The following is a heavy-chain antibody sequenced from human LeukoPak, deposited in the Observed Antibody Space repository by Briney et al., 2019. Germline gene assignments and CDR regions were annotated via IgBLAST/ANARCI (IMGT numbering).Heavy chain of an antibody. V-gene: IGHV4-38-2*01. J-gene: IGHJ4*02. CDR3: ARARGGYDATFEY. CDR1: GYSISSGYY. Sequence: SETLSLTCAVSGYSISSGYYWAWIRQPAGKGLEWIGRMYSSGSTDYNPSLTSRVTISGDMSKNQFSLKVSSVTAADTAVYYCARARGGYDATFEYWGQGSLVTVSS. CDR2: MYSSGST. D-gene: IGHD5-12*01.